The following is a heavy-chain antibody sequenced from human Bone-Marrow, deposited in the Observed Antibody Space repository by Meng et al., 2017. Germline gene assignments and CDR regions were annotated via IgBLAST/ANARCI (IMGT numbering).Heavy chain of an antibody. J-gene: IGHJ4*02. D-gene: IGHD1-26*01. CDR1: GFTFSSYW. Sequence: GGSLRLSCVASGFTFSSYWMSWVRQAPGKGLEWVANIKQDGSEKYYVDSMKGRFTIAKDNAKTSLYLQMNSLRAEDTAIYFCVREEWGDSWGQGTLVTVSS. V-gene: IGHV3-7*01. CDR3: VREEWGDS. CDR2: IKQDGSEK.